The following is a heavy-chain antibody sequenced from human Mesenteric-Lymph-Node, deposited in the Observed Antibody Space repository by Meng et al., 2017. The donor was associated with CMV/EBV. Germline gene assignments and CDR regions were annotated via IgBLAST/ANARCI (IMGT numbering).Heavy chain of an antibody. D-gene: IGHD3-16*01. J-gene: IGHJ4*02. V-gene: IGHV6-1*01. CDR2: TYYMSASYN. Sequence: HLPPSCPSLVKSSPTLSLPFTLTGYLLSLHSASCTSIRPSPSIGLTCLGMTYYMSASYNDYAVSVKSRISVNLDTSKNQLSLHLNFVTPEDTAVYYCTYFGDLPPLWWGQGTLVTVSS. CDR1: GYLLSLHSAS. CDR3: TYFGDLPPLW.